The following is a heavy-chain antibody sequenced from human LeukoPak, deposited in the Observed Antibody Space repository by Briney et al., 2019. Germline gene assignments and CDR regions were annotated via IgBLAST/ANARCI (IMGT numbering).Heavy chain of an antibody. CDR3: VKGDRYSSGWYSNFDY. J-gene: IGHJ4*02. CDR1: GFTFDDYA. D-gene: IGHD6-19*01. Sequence: PGGSLRLSCAASGFTFDDYAMHWVRQAPGKGLEWVSGISWNSGSIGYADSVKGRFTISRDNAKNSLYLQMNSLRAEDTALYYCVKGDRYSSGWYSNFDYWGQETLVTVSS. V-gene: IGHV3-9*01. CDR2: ISWNSGSI.